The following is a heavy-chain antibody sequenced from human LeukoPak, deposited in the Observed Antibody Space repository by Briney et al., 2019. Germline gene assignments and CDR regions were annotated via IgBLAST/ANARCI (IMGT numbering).Heavy chain of an antibody. J-gene: IGHJ4*02. CDR3: AREGSYSSGWYY. D-gene: IGHD6-19*01. CDR2: INSDGSST. V-gene: IGHV3-74*01. Sequence: QTGGSLRLSCAAAGFTFSSYWMHWVRQAPGKGLGWVSHINSDGSSTSYADSVKARFTISRDNAKNTLYLQMNSLRAEDTAVYYCAREGSYSSGWYYWGQGTLVTVSS. CDR1: GFTFSSYW.